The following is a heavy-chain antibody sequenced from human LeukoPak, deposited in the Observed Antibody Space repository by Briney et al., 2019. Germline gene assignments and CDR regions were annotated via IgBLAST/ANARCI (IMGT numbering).Heavy chain of an antibody. CDR2: IYTSGST. CDR3: VRGVRSYYDY. J-gene: IGHJ4*02. V-gene: IGHV4-61*02. D-gene: IGHD3-10*01. CDR1: GGSISSGSYY. Sequence: SETLSLTCTVSGGSISSGSYYWSWIRQPAGKGLEYIGRIYTSGSTNYNSSLKSRVTISIDTSKNQFSLKLSSVTAADTALYYCVRGVRSYYDYWGQGTLVTVSS.